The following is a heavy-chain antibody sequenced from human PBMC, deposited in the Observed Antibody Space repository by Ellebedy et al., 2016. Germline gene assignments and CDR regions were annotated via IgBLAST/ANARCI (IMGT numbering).Heavy chain of an antibody. CDR2: ISNDGNDE. CDR3: AKVRSPDFYYSYDLDV. V-gene: IGHV3-30*18. D-gene: IGHD5-18*01. Sequence: GESLKISCAASGFTFSRFDIHWVRQAQGKGLEWVAAISNDGNDENYGASVKGRFSISRDNSKNRVYLQMSSLRVEDTAVYSCAKVRSPDFYYSYDLDVWGQGTTVTVSS. CDR1: GFTFSRFD. J-gene: IGHJ6*02.